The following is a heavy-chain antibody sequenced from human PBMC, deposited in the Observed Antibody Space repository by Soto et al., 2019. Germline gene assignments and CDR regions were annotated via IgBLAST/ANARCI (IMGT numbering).Heavy chain of an antibody. CDR2: IYYTGST. CDR3: ASALFCSGGSCSFDP. V-gene: IGHV4-61*01. J-gene: IGHJ5*02. Sequence: QVQLQESGPGLVKPSETLSLTCTVSGGSVSSGSYYWSWIRQPPGKGLEWIGFIYYTGSTTYNPSHKSRATXPXAXSXXQFSLKLTYVTAADTAVYYCASALFCSGGSCSFDPWGQGTLVTVSS. D-gene: IGHD2-15*01. CDR1: GGSVSSGSYY.